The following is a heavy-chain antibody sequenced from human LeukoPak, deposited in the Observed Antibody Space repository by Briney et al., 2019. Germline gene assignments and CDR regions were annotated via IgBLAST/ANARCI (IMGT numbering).Heavy chain of an antibody. CDR3: ARVPRTADAFDI. D-gene: IGHD1/OR15-1a*01. CDR1: GGSFSGYY. V-gene: IGHV3-11*06. J-gene: IGHJ3*02. Sequence: PSETLSLTCAVYGGSFSGYYMSWIRQAPGKGLEWVSYISSSSYTNYADSVKGRFTISRDNAKNSLYLQMNSLRAEDTAVYYCARVPRTADAFDIWGQGTMVTVSS. CDR2: ISSSSYT.